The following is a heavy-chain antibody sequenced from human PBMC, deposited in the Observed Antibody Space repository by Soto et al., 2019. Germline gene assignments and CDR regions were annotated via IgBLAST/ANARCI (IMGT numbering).Heavy chain of an antibody. CDR1: GGTFSSYA. Sequence: QVQLVQSGAEVKKPGSSVKVSCKASGGTFSSYAISWVRQAPGQGLEWMGGIIPIFGTANYAQKFQGRVTSPADESTSTAYMEMSSLRSEYAAVYYCAGSRGGGNSPDAFDIWGQGTMVTVSS. CDR3: AGSRGGGNSPDAFDI. CDR2: IIPIFGTA. D-gene: IGHD2-21*02. V-gene: IGHV1-69*12. J-gene: IGHJ3*02.